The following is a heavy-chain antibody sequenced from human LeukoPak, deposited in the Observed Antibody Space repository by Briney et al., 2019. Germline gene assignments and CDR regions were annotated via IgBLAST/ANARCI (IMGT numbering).Heavy chain of an antibody. CDR3: TSWGVRGAAFDY. D-gene: IGHD3-10*01. J-gene: IGHJ4*02. CDR2: IRSKANSYAT. Sequence: GGSLTLSCAASGFTFSGSAMHWVRQASGKGLGWVGRIRSKANSYATAYAASVKGRFTISRDDSKNTAYLQMNSLKTEDTAVYYCTSWGVRGAAFDYWGQGTLVTVSS. V-gene: IGHV3-73*01. CDR1: GFTFSGSA.